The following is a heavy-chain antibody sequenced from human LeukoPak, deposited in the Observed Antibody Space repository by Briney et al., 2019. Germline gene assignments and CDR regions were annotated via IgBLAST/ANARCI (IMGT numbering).Heavy chain of an antibody. Sequence: SETLSLTCAVYGGSYSGHYWSWIRQPPGKGLEWVGEIHYTGSTNYKPSLKHRAAILGDTSKNQISLKLTSVTAADTALYYCARGRPGTGNYYFDLWGRGTLVTVSS. CDR2: IHYTGST. J-gene: IGHJ2*01. D-gene: IGHD1-7*01. CDR1: GGSYSGHY. V-gene: IGHV4-34*01. CDR3: ARGRPGTGNYYFDL.